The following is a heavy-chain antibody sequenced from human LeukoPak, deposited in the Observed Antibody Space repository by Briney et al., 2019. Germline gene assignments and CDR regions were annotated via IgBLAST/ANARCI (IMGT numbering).Heavy chain of an antibody. D-gene: IGHD1-7*01. J-gene: IGHJ3*02. CDR1: GGSISSYY. CDR3: ARYLGELDAFDI. Sequence: PSETLSLTCTVSGGSISSYYWSWLRQPPGKGLEWIGYIYYSGSTNYNPSLKSRFTISVDTSKNQFSLKLSSVTAADTAVYYCARYLGELDAFDIWGQGTMVTVSS. V-gene: IGHV4-59*01. CDR2: IYYSGST.